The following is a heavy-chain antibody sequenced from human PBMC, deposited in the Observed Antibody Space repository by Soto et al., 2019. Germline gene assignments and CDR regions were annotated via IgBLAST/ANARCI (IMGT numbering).Heavy chain of an antibody. V-gene: IGHV1-18*01. Sequence: ASVKVSCKASGYTFYSHSISWVRQAPGQGLEWMGRISADNGNTQYAQKFRGRVTMTTDTSTSTVYMELRNLRSDDTAVYYCARCIQQNYYYGMDVWGQENTLTISS. CDR3: ARCIQQNYYYGMDV. D-gene: IGHD5-18*01. CDR1: GYTFYSHS. CDR2: ISADNGNT. J-gene: IGHJ6*02.